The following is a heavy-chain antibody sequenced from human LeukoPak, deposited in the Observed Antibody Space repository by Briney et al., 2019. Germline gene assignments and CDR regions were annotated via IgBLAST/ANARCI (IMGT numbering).Heavy chain of an antibody. CDR1: GGSISSYY. J-gene: IGHJ6*03. Sequence: PSETLSLTCTVSGGSISSYYWSWIRQPPGKGLEWIGYIHYSGSTHYNPSLRSRVTISVDTSKNQFSLKLSSVTAADTAVYYCARTTEGYCRGRTCYYYYCYMDVWGRGTTVTVSS. V-gene: IGHV4-59*01. CDR2: IHYSGST. D-gene: IGHD2-15*01. CDR3: ARTTEGYCRGRTCYYYYCYMDV.